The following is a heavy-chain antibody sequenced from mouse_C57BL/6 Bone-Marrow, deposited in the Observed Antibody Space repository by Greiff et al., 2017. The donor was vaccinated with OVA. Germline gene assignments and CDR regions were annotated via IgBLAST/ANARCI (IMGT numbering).Heavy chain of an antibody. CDR1: EYEFPSHD. Sequence: EVQRVESGGGLVQPGESLKLSCESNEYEFPSHDMSWVRKTPEKRLELVAAINSDGGSTYYPDTMERRFIISRDNTKKTLYLQMSSLRSEDTALYYCARHAPDYYGSSYWYFDVWGTGTTVTVSS. J-gene: IGHJ1*03. V-gene: IGHV5-2*01. CDR3: ARHAPDYYGSSYWYFDV. CDR2: INSDGGST. D-gene: IGHD1-1*01.